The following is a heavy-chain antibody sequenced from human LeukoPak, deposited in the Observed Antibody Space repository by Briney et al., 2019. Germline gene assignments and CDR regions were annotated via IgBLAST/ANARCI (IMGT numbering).Heavy chain of an antibody. J-gene: IGHJ4*02. D-gene: IGHD6-13*01. CDR2: IYSGGST. V-gene: IGHV3-53*01. CDR3: ARDSIAAAGTGLDY. Sequence: GGSLRLSCAASGFTFSSNYMSWVRQAPGKGLEWVSVIYSGGSTYYADSVKGRFTISRDNSKNTLYLQMNSLRAEDTAVYYCARDSIAAAGTGLDYWGQGTLVTVSS. CDR1: GFTFSSNY.